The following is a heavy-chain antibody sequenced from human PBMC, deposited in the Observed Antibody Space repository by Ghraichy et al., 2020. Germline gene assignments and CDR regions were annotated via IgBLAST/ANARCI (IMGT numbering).Heavy chain of an antibody. CDR1: GASVGSNSFY. D-gene: IGHD1-26*01. CDR2: VFHNGNT. J-gene: IGHJ5*02. Sequence: SETLSLTCCVSGASVGSNSFYWAWIRQPPGKGLEWIGRVFHNGNTYYSPSLNSRVTISVDTSKNQFSLKLNSVTAADTAVYFCARRFGYSGSCDPWGQGTLVTVSS. CDR3: ARRFGYSGSCDP. V-gene: IGHV4-39*01.